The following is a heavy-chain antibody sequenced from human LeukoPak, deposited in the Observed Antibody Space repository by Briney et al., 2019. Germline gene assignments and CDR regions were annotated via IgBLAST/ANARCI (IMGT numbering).Heavy chain of an antibody. V-gene: IGHV3-33*06. CDR1: GFTFSSYG. CDR3: AKPIHGGYDY. Sequence: SGGSLRLSCAASGFTFSSYGMHWVRRAPGKGLEWVAVIWYDGSNKYYADSVKGRFTISRDNSKNTLYLQMNSLRAEDTAVYYGAKPIHGGYDYWGQGTLVTVSS. D-gene: IGHD5-12*01. J-gene: IGHJ4*02. CDR2: IWYDGSNK.